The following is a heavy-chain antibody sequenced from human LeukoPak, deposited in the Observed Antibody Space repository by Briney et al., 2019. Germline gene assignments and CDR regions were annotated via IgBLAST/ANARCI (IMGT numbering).Heavy chain of an antibody. CDR1: GGSISSGGYS. D-gene: IGHD6-6*01. CDR3: ASQSSIAARPLDAFDI. Sequence: SETLSLTCAVSGGSISSGGYSWSWIRQPPGKGLEWIGYIYHSGSTYYNPSLKSRVTISVDRSKNQFSLKLSSVTAADTAVYYCASQSSIAARPLDAFDIWGQGTMVTVSS. CDR2: IYHSGST. V-gene: IGHV4-30-2*01. J-gene: IGHJ3*02.